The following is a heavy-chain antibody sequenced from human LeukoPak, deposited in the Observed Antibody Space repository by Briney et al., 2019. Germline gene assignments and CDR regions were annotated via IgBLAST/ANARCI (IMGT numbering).Heavy chain of an antibody. V-gene: IGHV3-48*03. J-gene: IGHJ4*02. CDR1: GFTFSSYD. CDR2: LSSSGRTI. D-gene: IGHD7-27*01. CDR3: AREQLGMAY. Sequence: GGSLRLSCVGSGFTFSSYDMNWDRQAPGKGLEWVSYLSSSGRTIYYADSVKGRFTISRDNAKNSLYLQMNSLRAEDTAVYYCAREQLGMAYWGQGTQVTVSS.